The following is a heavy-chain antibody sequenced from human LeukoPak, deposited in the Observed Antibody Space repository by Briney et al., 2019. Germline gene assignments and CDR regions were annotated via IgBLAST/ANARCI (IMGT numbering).Heavy chain of an antibody. V-gene: IGHV3-15*01. D-gene: IGHD3-10*01. CDR1: GFTFSSSA. Sequence: GGSLRLSCAASGFTFSSSAMSWVRQVPGKGLEWVGRIKSKTDGGTTDYAAPVKGRFTISRDDSKNTLYLQMNSLKTEDTAVYYCTSVGFGPYYFDNWGQGTLVTVSS. CDR2: IKSKTDGGTT. J-gene: IGHJ4*02. CDR3: TSVGFGPYYFDN.